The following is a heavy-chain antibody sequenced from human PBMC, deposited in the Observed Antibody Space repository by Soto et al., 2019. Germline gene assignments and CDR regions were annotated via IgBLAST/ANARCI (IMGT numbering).Heavy chain of an antibody. Sequence: LRLSCAASGLTFSSSWMSWVRQAPGKGLEWVANIKQDGSEKDYVDSVKGRFTISRDNAKNSLYLQMNSPRAEDTAVYYCAGEYSSSFYYYGMDVWGQGTTVTVSS. CDR2: IKQDGSEK. D-gene: IGHD6-6*01. CDR1: GLTFSSSW. V-gene: IGHV3-7*01. CDR3: AGEYSSSFYYYGMDV. J-gene: IGHJ6*02.